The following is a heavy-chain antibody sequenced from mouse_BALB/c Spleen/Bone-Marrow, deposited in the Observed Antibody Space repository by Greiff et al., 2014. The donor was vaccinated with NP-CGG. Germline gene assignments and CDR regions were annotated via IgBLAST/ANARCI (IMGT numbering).Heavy chain of an antibody. CDR1: GFSLTDYG. D-gene: IGHD1-1*01. Sequence: QVQLQQPGPGLVAPSQSLSITCTVSGFSLTDYGVSWIRQPPGKGLEWLGVVWGGGITYYNSTLKSRLSTTKDNSKSQVFLKMNSLQTDDTAMYYCAKHDTTVVVDYWGQGTTLTVSS. CDR3: AKHDTTVVVDY. CDR2: VWGGGIT. V-gene: IGHV2-6-5*01. J-gene: IGHJ2*01.